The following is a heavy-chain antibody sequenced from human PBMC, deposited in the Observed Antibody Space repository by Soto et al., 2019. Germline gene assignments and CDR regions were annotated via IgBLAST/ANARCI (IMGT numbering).Heavy chain of an antibody. CDR2: ISTTSFTI. V-gene: IGHV3-48*02. Sequence: GGSLRLSCAASGLRFSTYNMDWVRQAPGKGPEWIAHISTTSFTIYYADSVKGRFTISRDNDRNSLYLEMNSLRDEDTAVYYCARDRCYDGTCYSASDSWGQGTLVTVSS. CDR1: GLRFSTYN. D-gene: IGHD2-15*01. J-gene: IGHJ5*01. CDR3: ARDRCYDGTCYSASDS.